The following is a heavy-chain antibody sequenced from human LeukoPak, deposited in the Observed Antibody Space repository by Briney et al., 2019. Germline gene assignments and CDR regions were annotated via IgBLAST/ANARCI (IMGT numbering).Heavy chain of an antibody. CDR3: AKDRGRYYDSSGYYWGYYFDS. V-gene: IGHV3-23*01. CDR2: ISGSGGST. J-gene: IGHJ4*02. Sequence: GGSLRLSCAASGFTFSTYVEHWVRHAPGKGLEWVSTISGSGGSTYYADAVKGRFTISRHNSKNTLYLEMSSLRAEDTAVYHCAKDRGRYYDSSGYYWGYYFDSWGQGILVTVST. D-gene: IGHD3-22*01. CDR1: GFTFSTYV.